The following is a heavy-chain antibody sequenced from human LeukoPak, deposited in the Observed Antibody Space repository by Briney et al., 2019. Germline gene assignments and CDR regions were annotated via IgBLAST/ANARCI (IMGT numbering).Heavy chain of an antibody. CDR2: IYYSGST. D-gene: IGHD5-24*01. J-gene: IGHJ5*02. Sequence: SETLSLTCTVPGGSISSYYWSWIRQPPGKGLEWIGYIYYSGSTKYNPSLKSRVTISVDTSKNQFSLNLSSVTAADTAVYYCARMTTILGWVDAWGQGTLVTVSS. V-gene: IGHV4-59*01. CDR3: ARMTTILGWVDA. CDR1: GGSISSYY.